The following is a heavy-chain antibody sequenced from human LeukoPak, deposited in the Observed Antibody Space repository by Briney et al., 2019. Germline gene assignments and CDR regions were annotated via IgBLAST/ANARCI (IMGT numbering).Heavy chain of an antibody. CDR2: VIPIFGTA. CDR3: ARVGYGGGAFDI. Sequence: GASVKVSCKASGGTFSSYAISWVRQAPGQRLEWMRGVIPIFGTANYAQKFQGRVTITTDESTSTAYMELSSLRSEDTAVYYCARVGYGGGAFDIWGQGTMVTVSS. V-gene: IGHV1-69*05. CDR1: GGTFSSYA. J-gene: IGHJ3*02. D-gene: IGHD6-13*01.